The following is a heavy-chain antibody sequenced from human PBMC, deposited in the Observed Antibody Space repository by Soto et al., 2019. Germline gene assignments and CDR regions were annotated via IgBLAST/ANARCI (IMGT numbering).Heavy chain of an antibody. D-gene: IGHD6-13*01. J-gene: IGHJ4*02. Sequence: SETLSLTCAVYGGSFSGYYWSWIRQPPGKGLEWIGEINHSGSTNYNPSLKSRVTISVDTSKNQFSLKLSSVTAADTAVYYCARHARSSSRYDYWGQGTLVTVSS. CDR1: GGSFSGYY. CDR3: ARHARSSSRYDY. V-gene: IGHV4-34*01. CDR2: INHSGST.